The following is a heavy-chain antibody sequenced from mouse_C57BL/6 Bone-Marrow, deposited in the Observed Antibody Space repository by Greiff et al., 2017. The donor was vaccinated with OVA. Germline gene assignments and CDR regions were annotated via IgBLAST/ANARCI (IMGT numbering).Heavy chain of an antibody. J-gene: IGHJ2*01. CDR3: ARIRGIGVTTKRVYFDY. Sequence: QVTLKESGPGILQPSQTLSLTCSFSGFSLSTFGMGVGWIRQPSGKGLEWLAHIWWDDDKYYNPALKSRLTISKDTSKNQVFLKMAKVDTADTATYYCARIRGIGVTTKRVYFDYWGQGTTLTVSS. CDR2: IWWDDDK. V-gene: IGHV8-8*01. CDR1: GFSLSTFGMG. D-gene: IGHD2-2*01.